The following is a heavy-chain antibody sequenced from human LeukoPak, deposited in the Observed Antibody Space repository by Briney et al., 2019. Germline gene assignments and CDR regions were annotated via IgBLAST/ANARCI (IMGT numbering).Heavy chain of an antibody. D-gene: IGHD3-16*01. CDR2: INHSGST. CDR3: VRGFGAFDI. V-gene: IGHV4-34*01. J-gene: IGHJ3*02. Sequence: PSETLSLTCAVYGGSFSGYYWSWIRQPPGKGLEWIGEINHSGSTNYNPSLKSRVTMSVDTSKNQFSLKLSSVTAADTAVYYCVRGFGAFDIWGQGTMVTVSS. CDR1: GGSFSGYY.